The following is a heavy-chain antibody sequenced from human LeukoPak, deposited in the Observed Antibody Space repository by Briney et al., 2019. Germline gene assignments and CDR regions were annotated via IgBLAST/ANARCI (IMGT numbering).Heavy chain of an antibody. J-gene: IGHJ4*02. Sequence: ASETLSLTCTVSGGSISSSSYYWGWIRQPPGKGLEWIGIIYYSGSTFYNPSLKSRVTISVDTSKNQFSLKLSSVTAADTAVYYCARRSGLYTLDYWGQGTLVTVSP. CDR1: GGSISSSSYY. CDR2: IYYSGST. D-gene: IGHD6-19*01. CDR3: ARRSGLYTLDY. V-gene: IGHV4-39*01.